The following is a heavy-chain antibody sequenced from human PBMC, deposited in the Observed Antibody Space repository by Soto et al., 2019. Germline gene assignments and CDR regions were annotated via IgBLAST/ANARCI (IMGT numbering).Heavy chain of an antibody. J-gene: IGHJ6*03. CDR3: ARAAAAGTRGNYYYYYYMDV. V-gene: IGHV3-7*01. D-gene: IGHD6-13*01. CDR2: IKQDGGEK. Sequence: GGSLRLSCAASGFTFSYYWMTWVRQAPGKGLQWVANIKQDGGEKYYVDSVKGRFTISRDNAKNSLYLQMNSLRAEDTAVYYCARAAAAGTRGNYYYYYYMDVWGKGTTVTVSS. CDR1: GFTFSYYW.